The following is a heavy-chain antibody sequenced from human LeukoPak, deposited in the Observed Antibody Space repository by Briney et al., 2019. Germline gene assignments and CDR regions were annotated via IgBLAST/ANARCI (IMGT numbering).Heavy chain of an antibody. CDR3: GRGVGATSYFDY. CDR1: VGSTSSYY. J-gene: IGHJ4*02. D-gene: IGHD1-26*01. Sequence: PSETLSLTCTVSVGSTSSYYWNWLRQPPAKGLDWIGYIYYSGSTNYNPSLKSRVTISVPTSKNQFSLKLSSVAAADTAVYYCGRGVGATSYFDYWGQGTLVTVSS. CDR2: IYYSGST. V-gene: IGHV4-59*01.